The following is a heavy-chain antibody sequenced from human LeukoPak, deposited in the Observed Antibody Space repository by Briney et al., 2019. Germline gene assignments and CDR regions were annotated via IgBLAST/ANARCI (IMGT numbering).Heavy chain of an antibody. J-gene: IGHJ4*02. CDR2: IYYSGST. V-gene: IGHV4-39*01. D-gene: IGHD3-10*01. CDR1: GGSISSSSYY. CDR3: ARLGVDY. Sequence: SETLSLTCTVSGGSISSSSYYWGWIRQPPGKGPEWIGSIYYSGSTYYNPSLKSRVTISVDTSKNQFSLKLSSVTAADTAVYYCARLGVDYWGQGTLVTVSS.